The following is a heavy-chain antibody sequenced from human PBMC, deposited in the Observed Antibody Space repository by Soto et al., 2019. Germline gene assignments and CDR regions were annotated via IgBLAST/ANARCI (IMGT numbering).Heavy chain of an antibody. CDR1: GFTFSRYA. Sequence: PGGSLRLSCAASGFTFSRYAMSWVRQAAGKGLEWVAGITATADTSYYAESVKGRFTISRDNSKNTLYLQMDSLRAEDTAVYYCARDPLKYNGDWYHYWFGPWGLGTLVTVSS. D-gene: IGHD1-1*01. V-gene: IGHV3-23*01. CDR2: ITATADTS. J-gene: IGHJ5*02. CDR3: ARDPLKYNGDWYHYWFGP.